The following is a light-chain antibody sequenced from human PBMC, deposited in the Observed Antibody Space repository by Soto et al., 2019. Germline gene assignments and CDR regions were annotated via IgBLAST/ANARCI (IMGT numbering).Light chain of an antibody. V-gene: IGLV2-8*01. Sequence: QSALTQPPSASGAPGQSVAISCTGTSSDVGGYNYVSWYQQYPGKAPKLIMYEVTKRPSGVPDRFSGSKSGNTASLTVSGVHAEDAPHYYRPSYLGSNNYVFGTGIKVTV. CDR3: PSYLGSNNYV. CDR2: EVT. CDR1: SSDVGGYNY. J-gene: IGLJ1*01.